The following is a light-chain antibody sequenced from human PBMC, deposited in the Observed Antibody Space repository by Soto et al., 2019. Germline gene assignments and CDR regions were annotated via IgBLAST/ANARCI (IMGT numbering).Light chain of an antibody. Sequence: EIVLTQSPATLSLSPGDRATLSCRASQTVSSYLAWYQQKPGQAPRLLIYDASSRATGIPARFSGSGSGTDFSLTITSLEPEYFAFYYCQQRSDWPSTFGGGTKVEIK. J-gene: IGKJ4*01. V-gene: IGKV3-11*01. CDR3: QQRSDWPST. CDR2: DAS. CDR1: QTVSSY.